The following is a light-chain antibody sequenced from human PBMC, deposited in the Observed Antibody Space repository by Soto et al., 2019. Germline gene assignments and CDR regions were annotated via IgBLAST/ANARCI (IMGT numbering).Light chain of an antibody. V-gene: IGKV3-11*01. Sequence: EIVLTQSPGTLSVSPGERATLSCRASQSVSSSYLAWYQQKPGQAPRLLIYDASNRATGIPARFSGSGSGTDFTLTISSLEPEDFAVYYCQQRSNSPTTFGQGTRLEIK. J-gene: IGKJ5*01. CDR3: QQRSNSPTT. CDR1: QSVSSSY. CDR2: DAS.